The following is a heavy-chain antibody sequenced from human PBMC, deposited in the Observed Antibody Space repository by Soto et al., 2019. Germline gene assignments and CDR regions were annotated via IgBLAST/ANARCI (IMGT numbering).Heavy chain of an antibody. CDR3: AKATHYGDYYFDY. Sequence: VGSLRLSCAASGFTFDSYDMNWVRQAPGKGLEWVSGISASGASIFYTDSVKGRFSISRDNSRNTLFLQMDSLRAEDTAVYYCAKATHYGDYYFDYWGQGTQVTVSS. V-gene: IGHV3-23*01. J-gene: IGHJ4*02. CDR1: GFTFDSYD. D-gene: IGHD4-17*01. CDR2: ISASGASI.